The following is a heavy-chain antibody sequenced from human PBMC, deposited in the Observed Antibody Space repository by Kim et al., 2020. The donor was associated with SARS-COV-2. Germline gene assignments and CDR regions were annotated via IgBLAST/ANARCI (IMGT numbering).Heavy chain of an antibody. CDR3: TRVMGLLWFGELLPDY. CDR2: IRSKAYGGTT. V-gene: IGHV3-49*04. CDR1: GFTFGDYA. J-gene: IGHJ4*02. Sequence: GGSLRLSCTASGFTFGDYAMSWVRQAPGKGLEWVGFIRSKAYGGTTEYAASVKGRFTISRDDSKSIAYLQMNSLKTEDTAVYYCTRVMGLLWFGELLPDYWGQGTLVTVSS. D-gene: IGHD3-10*01.